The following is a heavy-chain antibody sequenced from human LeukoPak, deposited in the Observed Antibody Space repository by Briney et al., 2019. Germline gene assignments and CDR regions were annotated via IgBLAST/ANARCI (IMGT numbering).Heavy chain of an antibody. Sequence: GGSLRLSCAASGFSVSGHYMSWVRQAPGKGLQWVSILFTDGTTYYADSVRGRFAISRDSYRNTLYLHMTGLRADDTALYFCARDRPYYDKGDMDVWGRGTMVIVSS. CDR2: LFTDGTT. D-gene: IGHD3-16*01. CDR3: ARDRPYYDKGDMDV. V-gene: IGHV3-53*01. CDR1: GFSVSGHY. J-gene: IGHJ6*02.